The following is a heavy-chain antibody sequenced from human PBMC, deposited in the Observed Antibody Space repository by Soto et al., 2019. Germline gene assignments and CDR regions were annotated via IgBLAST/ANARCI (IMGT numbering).Heavy chain of an antibody. Sequence: GGSLRLSCAASGFKFSNYAMSWVRQAPGKGLEWVSLISATGGGTYYADSVKGRFTISRDNSHNTLYLQVHSLTAEDAAVYYCAKDRRAGGNSAFYFDFWGQGAQVTVSS. CDR3: AKDRRAGGNSAFYFDF. CDR1: GFKFSNYA. V-gene: IGHV3-23*01. J-gene: IGHJ4*02. CDR2: ISATGGGT. D-gene: IGHD3-16*01.